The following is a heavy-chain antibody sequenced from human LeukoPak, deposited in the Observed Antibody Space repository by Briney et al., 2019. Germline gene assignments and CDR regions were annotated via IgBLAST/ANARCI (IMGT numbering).Heavy chain of an antibody. CDR1: GFTFSSYS. CDR2: ISSSSSTI. V-gene: IGHV3-48*02. Sequence: PGRSLRLSCAASGFTFSSYSMNWVRQAPGKGLEWVSYISSSSSTIYYADSVKGRFTISRDNAKNSLYLQMNSLRDEDTAVYYCARDPRYGGNSFGYYFDYWGQGTLVTVSS. CDR3: ARDPRYGGNSFGYYFDY. D-gene: IGHD4-23*01. J-gene: IGHJ4*02.